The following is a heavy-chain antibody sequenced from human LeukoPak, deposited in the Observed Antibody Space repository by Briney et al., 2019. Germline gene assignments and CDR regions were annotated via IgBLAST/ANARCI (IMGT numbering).Heavy chain of an antibody. CDR3: ARVSTYHDSLTGYYEPFAY. CDR1: GYTLTELS. V-gene: IGHV1-24*01. J-gene: IGHJ4*02. D-gene: IGHD3-9*01. Sequence: ASVKVSCKVSGYTLTELSIHWVRQAPGKGLEWMGGFDPEDGETVYAQKFQGRLTLTGDASTSTAYMELSSLSSEDTAVYYCARVSTYHDSLTGYYEPFAYWGQGTVVAVSS. CDR2: FDPEDGET.